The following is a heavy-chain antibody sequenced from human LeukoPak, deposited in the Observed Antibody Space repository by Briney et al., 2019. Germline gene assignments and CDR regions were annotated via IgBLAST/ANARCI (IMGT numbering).Heavy chain of an antibody. J-gene: IGHJ4*02. Sequence: ASVKVSCKASGYTFTGQDMHWVRQAPGLGLEWMGWINPNTGGTNYAQKFQGRVTMTRDTTISTAYMELSWLTSDDTAVYYCASYPRYMSSTPLDYWGQGTLVTVSS. CDR1: GYTFTGQD. D-gene: IGHD5-12*01. V-gene: IGHV1-2*02. CDR3: ASYPRYMSSTPLDY. CDR2: INPNTGGT.